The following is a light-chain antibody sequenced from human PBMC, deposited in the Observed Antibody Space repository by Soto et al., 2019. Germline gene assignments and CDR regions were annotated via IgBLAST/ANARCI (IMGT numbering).Light chain of an antibody. V-gene: IGKV1-39*01. CDR3: QQYNSYSPWT. CDR1: QSISSY. J-gene: IGKJ1*01. Sequence: IQMTQSPSSLSASVGDRVTLPCRASQSISSYLNWYQQKPGQAPKLLIYAASSLQSGVPSRFSGGGSATDFTLTISSLQPDDFATYYCQQYNSYSPWTFGPGTKVDIK. CDR2: AAS.